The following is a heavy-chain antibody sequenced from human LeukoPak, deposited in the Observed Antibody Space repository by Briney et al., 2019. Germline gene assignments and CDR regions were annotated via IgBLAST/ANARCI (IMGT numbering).Heavy chain of an antibody. J-gene: IGHJ4*02. V-gene: IGHV3-23*01. CDR3: AKSLGRDSSGYYYASAYGC. CDR1: GFTFSSYA. Sequence: PGGSLRLSCAASGFTFSSYAMSWVRQAPGKGLEWVSAISGSGGSTYYADSVKGRFTISRDNSKNTLYLQMNSLRAEDTAVYYCAKSLGRDSSGYYYASAYGCWGQGTLVTVSS. D-gene: IGHD3-22*01. CDR2: ISGSGGST.